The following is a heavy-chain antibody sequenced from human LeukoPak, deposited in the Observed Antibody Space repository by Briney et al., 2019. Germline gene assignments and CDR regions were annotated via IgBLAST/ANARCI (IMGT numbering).Heavy chain of an antibody. CDR3: ARQMYNWNDYAFDI. Sequence: SETLSLTCTVSGGSISSSSFYWGWIRQPPGKGLEWIGSIYYSGSTYYNPSRKSRVTMSVDTSKNQFSLKLSSVTAAGTAVYYCARQMYNWNDYAFDIWGQGTMVTVSS. J-gene: IGHJ3*02. V-gene: IGHV4-39*01. CDR2: IYYSGST. CDR1: GGSISSSSFY. D-gene: IGHD1-1*01.